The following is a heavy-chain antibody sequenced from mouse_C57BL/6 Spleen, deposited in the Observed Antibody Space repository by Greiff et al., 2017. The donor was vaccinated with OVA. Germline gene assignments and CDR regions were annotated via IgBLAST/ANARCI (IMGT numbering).Heavy chain of an antibody. J-gene: IGHJ4*01. CDR3: ARLVTTYYAMDY. D-gene: IGHD2-2*01. CDR1: GYAFSSSW. V-gene: IGHV1-82*01. Sequence: LQQSGPELVKPGASVKISCKASGYAFSSSWMNWVKQRPGKGLEWIGRIYPGDGDTNYNGKFKGKATLTADKSSSTAYMQLSSLTSEDSAVYFCARLVTTYYAMDYWGQGTSVTVSS. CDR2: IYPGDGDT.